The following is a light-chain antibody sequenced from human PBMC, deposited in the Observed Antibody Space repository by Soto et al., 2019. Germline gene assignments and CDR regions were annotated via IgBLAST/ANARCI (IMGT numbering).Light chain of an antibody. Sequence: EIVLTQSPGTLSLSPGERATLSCRASQSVSSSYLAWYQQKPGQAPRLLIYGTSSRATAIPDRFSGSGSGTDFTLTLSRLEPEEFAVYCCQQYGSSSWTFGQGTKVEIK. V-gene: IGKV3-20*01. CDR3: QQYGSSSWT. CDR2: GTS. J-gene: IGKJ1*01. CDR1: QSVSSSY.